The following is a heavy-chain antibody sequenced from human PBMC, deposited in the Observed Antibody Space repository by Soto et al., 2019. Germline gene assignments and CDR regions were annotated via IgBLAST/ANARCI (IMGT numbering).Heavy chain of an antibody. CDR3: VRGERGYSYGYDDAFDI. D-gene: IGHD5-18*01. Sequence: PGGSLRLSCAASGFTFSSYSMNWVRQAPGKGLEWVSYISSSSSTIYYADSVKGRFTISRDNAKNSLYLQMNSLRDEDTAVYYCVRGERGYSYGYDDAFDIWGQGTMVTVSS. CDR1: GFTFSSYS. V-gene: IGHV3-48*02. J-gene: IGHJ3*02. CDR2: ISSSSSTI.